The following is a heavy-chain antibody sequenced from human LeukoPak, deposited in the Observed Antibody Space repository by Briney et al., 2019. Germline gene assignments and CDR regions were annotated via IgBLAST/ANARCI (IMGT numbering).Heavy chain of an antibody. CDR3: ARGASVDYVCGSYRYTEENWFDP. J-gene: IGHJ5*02. Sequence: SETLSLTCAVSGYSISSGYYWGWIRRPPGKGLEWIGSIYHSGSTYYNPSLKSRVTISVDTSKNQFSLKLSSVTAADTAVYYCARGASVDYVCGSYRYTEENWFDPWGQGTLVTVSS. D-gene: IGHD3-16*02. CDR1: GYSISSGYY. V-gene: IGHV4-38-2*01. CDR2: IYHSGST.